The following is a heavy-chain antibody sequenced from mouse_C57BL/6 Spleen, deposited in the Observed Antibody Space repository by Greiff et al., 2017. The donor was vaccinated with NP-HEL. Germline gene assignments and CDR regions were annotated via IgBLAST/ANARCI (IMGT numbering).Heavy chain of an antibody. CDR2: IYPGDGDT. CDR3: ARGGCVDY. Sequence: QVHVKQSGAELVKPGASVKISCKASGYAFSSYWMNWVKQRPGKGLEWIGQIYPGDGDTNYNGKFKGKATLTADKSSSTAYMQLSRLTSEDSAVYCCARGGCVDYWGQGTTLTVSS. V-gene: IGHV1-80*01. CDR1: GYAFSSYW. J-gene: IGHJ2*01.